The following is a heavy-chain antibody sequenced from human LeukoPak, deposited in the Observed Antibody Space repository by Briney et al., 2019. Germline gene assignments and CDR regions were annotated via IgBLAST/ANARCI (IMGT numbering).Heavy chain of an antibody. CDR3: ARVSGDPYRYYGMDV. CDR2: IYYSGST. Sequence: PSETLSLTCTVSGGSISSYYWSWIRQPPGKGLEWIGYIYYSGSTNYNPSLKSRVTISVDTSKNQFSLKLSSVTAADTAVYYCARVSGDPYRYYGMDVWGQGTTVTVSS. D-gene: IGHD4-17*01. V-gene: IGHV4-59*01. CDR1: GGSISSYY. J-gene: IGHJ6*02.